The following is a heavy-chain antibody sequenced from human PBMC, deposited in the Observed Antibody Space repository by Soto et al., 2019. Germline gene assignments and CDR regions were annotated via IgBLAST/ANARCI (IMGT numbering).Heavy chain of an antibody. D-gene: IGHD1-7*01. CDR3: ARGNLDF. J-gene: IGHJ6*02. CDR1: AFTLSKFL. Sequence: QVQVVESGGGVVQPGKSLRLSCAASAFTLSKFLMHRLRQAPGRGLEWVAVTANDGSNTLYADSFKGRFTISRDNSKNTMDLQMNSLRTEDTAVYYCARGNLDFWVQGTTVTVSS. V-gene: IGHV3-30-3*01. CDR2: TANDGSNT.